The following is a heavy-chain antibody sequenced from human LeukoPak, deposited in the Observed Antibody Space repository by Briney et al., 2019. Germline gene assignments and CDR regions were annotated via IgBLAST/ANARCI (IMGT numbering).Heavy chain of an antibody. J-gene: IGHJ4*02. V-gene: IGHV3-7*03. D-gene: IGHD3-10*01. CDR1: GFTFSSYW. CDR2: IKQDGSEK. CDR3: ARKHYGSGSYFLDY. Sequence: PGGSLRLSCAASGFTFSSYWMSWVRQAPGKGLEWVANIKQDGSEKYCVDSVKGRFTISRDNAKDSLYLQMNSLRAEDTAVYYCARKHYGSGSYFLDYWGQGTLVTVSS.